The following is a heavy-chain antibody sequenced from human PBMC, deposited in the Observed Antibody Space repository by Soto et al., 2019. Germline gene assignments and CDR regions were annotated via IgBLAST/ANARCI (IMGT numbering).Heavy chain of an antibody. CDR3: AHLAYYDFWSGYHRSNWFDP. CDR1: GYTLTELS. J-gene: IGHJ5*02. Sequence: AASVKVSCKVSGYTLTELSMHWVRQAPGKGLEWMGGFDPEDGETIYAQKFQGRVTMTEDTSTDTAYMELSSLRSEDTAVYYCAHLAYYDFWSGYHRSNWFDPWGQGTLVTVSS. V-gene: IGHV1-24*01. D-gene: IGHD3-3*01. CDR2: FDPEDGET.